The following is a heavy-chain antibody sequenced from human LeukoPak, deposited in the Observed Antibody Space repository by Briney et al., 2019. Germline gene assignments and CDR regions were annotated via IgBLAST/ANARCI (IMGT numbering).Heavy chain of an antibody. CDR3: ARVANPYYDFHY. Sequence: GGSLRLSCAASGFTFSSYSMNWVRQAPGKGLEWVSSISSSSSYIYYADSVKGRFTISRDDAKNSVYLQMNSLRAEDTAVYYCARVANPYYDFHYWGQGTLVTVPS. J-gene: IGHJ4*02. V-gene: IGHV3-21*01. CDR2: ISSSSSYI. CDR1: GFTFSSYS. D-gene: IGHD3-3*01.